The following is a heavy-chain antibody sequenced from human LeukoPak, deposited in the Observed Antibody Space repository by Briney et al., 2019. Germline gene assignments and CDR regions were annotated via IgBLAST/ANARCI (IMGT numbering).Heavy chain of an antibody. Sequence: GGSLRLSCAASGFTFNSYAMHWVRQAPGKGLEWVAVISYDGSNKYYADSVKGRFTISRDNSKNTLYLQMNSLRAEDTAVYYCARVPQGYYGSGSYLGAFDIWAGGTMVSVPS. J-gene: IGHJ3*02. CDR1: GFTFNSYA. V-gene: IGHV3-30*04. CDR2: ISYDGSNK. CDR3: ARVPQGYYGSGSYLGAFDI. D-gene: IGHD3-10*01.